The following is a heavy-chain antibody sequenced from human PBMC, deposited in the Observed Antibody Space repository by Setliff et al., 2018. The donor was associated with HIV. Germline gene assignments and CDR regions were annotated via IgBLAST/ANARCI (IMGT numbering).Heavy chain of an antibody. V-gene: IGHV4-39*01. J-gene: IGHJ3*02. CDR2: IFYSGIT. D-gene: IGHD3-3*01. CDR1: GGSFTSRSYY. CDR3: ARSKTFYDFWGGYYTHGAFKI. Sequence: SETMSLTCTVSGGSFTSRSYYWGWIRQPPGKGLEWIGSIFYSGITYYNPSLKSRVTISVDTSKNQFSLNLTSVTAGDTAVYYCARSKTFYDFWGGYYTHGAFKIWGLGTMVTVSS.